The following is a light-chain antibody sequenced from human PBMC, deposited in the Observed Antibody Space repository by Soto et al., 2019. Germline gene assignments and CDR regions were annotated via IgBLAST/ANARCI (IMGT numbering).Light chain of an antibody. Sequence: QSVLTQPPSVSGAPGQRVTISCTGSSSNIGAGYDVHWYQQLPVTAPKLLIYGNNNRPPGVPDRFSGSNSGNTATLTISGTQAMDEADYYCQAWDSSFVVFGGGTKLTVL. CDR2: GNN. CDR1: SSNIGAGYD. V-gene: IGLV1-40*01. J-gene: IGLJ2*01. CDR3: QAWDSSFVV.